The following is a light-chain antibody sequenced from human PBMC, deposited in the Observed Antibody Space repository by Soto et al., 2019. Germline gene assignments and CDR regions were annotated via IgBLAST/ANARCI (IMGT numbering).Light chain of an antibody. V-gene: IGKV1-5*03. CDR2: KAS. Sequence: DIPMTQSPSTLSASVGDRVTITCRASHSITTWLAWYQQKPGKAPKLLIYKASSLESGVPSRFSGSGSGTEFTLTISSLQPDDFATYYCQQYNSYSYTFGQGTKLEIK. CDR1: HSITTW. J-gene: IGKJ2*01. CDR3: QQYNSYSYT.